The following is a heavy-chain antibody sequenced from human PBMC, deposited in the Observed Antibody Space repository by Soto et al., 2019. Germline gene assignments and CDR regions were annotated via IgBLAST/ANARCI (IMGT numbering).Heavy chain of an antibody. V-gene: IGHV3-30*18. J-gene: IGHJ4*02. D-gene: IGHD3-3*01. Sequence: PGGSLRLSCAAPGFTFSSYGMHWVRQAPGKGLEWVAVISYDGSNKYYADSVKGRFTISRDNSKNTLYLQMNSLRAEDTAVYYCAKNDLAIFGLVINYWGQGTLVTVSS. CDR2: ISYDGSNK. CDR1: GFTFSSYG. CDR3: AKNDLAIFGLVINY.